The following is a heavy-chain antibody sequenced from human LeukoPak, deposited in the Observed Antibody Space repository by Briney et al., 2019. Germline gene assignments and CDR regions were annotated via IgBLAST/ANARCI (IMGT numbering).Heavy chain of an antibody. V-gene: IGHV5-51*01. Sequence: KVGESLKISCKGSGYNFTTYWIAWVRQMPGKGLEWMGIIYPGDSDTRYSPSFQGQVTISADKSISTAYLQWSSLKASDTAMYYCARRPDGGQLWMDYWGQGTLVTVSS. CDR1: GYNFTTYW. D-gene: IGHD5-18*01. CDR2: IYPGDSDT. J-gene: IGHJ4*02. CDR3: ARRPDGGQLWMDY.